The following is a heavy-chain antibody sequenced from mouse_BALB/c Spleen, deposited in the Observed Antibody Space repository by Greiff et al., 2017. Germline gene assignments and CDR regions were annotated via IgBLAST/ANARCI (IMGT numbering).Heavy chain of an antibody. CDR1: GFTFSSYW. Sequence: EVKVVEPGGGLVQPGGSMKLSCVASGFTFSSYWMSWVRQSPEKGLEWVAEIRSKSDNYATHYAVSVKGKFTISRDYSKSRLYLQMNSLRAEDTGIYYCTGDYLYWFAYWGQGTLVTVSA. CDR3: TGDYLYWFAY. J-gene: IGHJ3*01. CDR2: IRSKSDNYAT. D-gene: IGHD2-4*01. V-gene: IGHV6-6*02.